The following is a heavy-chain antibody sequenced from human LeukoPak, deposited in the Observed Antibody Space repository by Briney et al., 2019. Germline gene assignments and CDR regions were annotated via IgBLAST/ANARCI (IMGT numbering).Heavy chain of an antibody. CDR2: LSGDGGTT. D-gene: IGHD6-13*01. CDR3: ARGIASSSSVAIDL. V-gene: IGHV3-74*01. J-gene: IGHJ4*02. Sequence: GGSLRLSCAASDFTFSSHWMYWVRQAPGKGLVWVARLSGDGGTTRHADSVKGRFTISRDNAKNTLYLQMNSLGVEDTALYYCARGIASSSSVAIDLWGKGTLVAVSS. CDR1: DFTFSSHW.